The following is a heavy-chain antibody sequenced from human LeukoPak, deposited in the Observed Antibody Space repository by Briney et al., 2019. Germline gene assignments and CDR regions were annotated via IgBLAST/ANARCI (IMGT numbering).Heavy chain of an antibody. CDR2: MYYSGSA. V-gene: IGHV4-59*01. CDR3: ARDTGYRRFDS. Sequence: SETLSLTCTVSGGSISSYYWSWIRQPPGKGLEWIGYMYYSGSANYNPSLKSRVTISLGTSNNQFSLRLSSVTAADTAVYYCARDTGYRRFDSWGQGALVTVSS. D-gene: IGHD5-12*01. CDR1: GGSISSYY. J-gene: IGHJ4*02.